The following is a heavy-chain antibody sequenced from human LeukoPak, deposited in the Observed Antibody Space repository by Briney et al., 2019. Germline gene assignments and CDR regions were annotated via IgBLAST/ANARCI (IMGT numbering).Heavy chain of an antibody. J-gene: IGHJ4*02. D-gene: IGHD2-2*01. CDR3: ERLVGRYCSSTSCLGGPFDY. V-gene: IGHV5-51*01. CDR2: IYPGDSDT. CDR1: GYSFTSYW. Sequence: GESLKISCKGSGYSFTSYWIGWVRQMPGKGLEWMGIIYPGDSDTRYSPSFQGQVTISADKSISTAYLQWSSLKASDTAMYYCERLVGRYCSSTSCLGGPFDYWGQGTLVTVSS.